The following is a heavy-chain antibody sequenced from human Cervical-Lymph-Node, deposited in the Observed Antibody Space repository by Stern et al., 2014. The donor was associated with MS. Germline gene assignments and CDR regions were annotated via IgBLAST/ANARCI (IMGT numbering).Heavy chain of an antibody. V-gene: IGHV3-30*04. D-gene: IGHD1-26*01. CDR2: ISYDGRDK. J-gene: IGHJ4*02. CDR3: AKGGSGSYLD. CDR1: GFVFRRYA. Sequence: MQLVVSGGGVVQPGRSLRLSCAASGFVFRRYALPWVRPAPGKGLEWVALISYDGRDKYYTDSVKGRFTVSRDNSNNTVDLEMNSLRLEDTAVYYCAKGGSGSYLDWGQGSLVTVSS.